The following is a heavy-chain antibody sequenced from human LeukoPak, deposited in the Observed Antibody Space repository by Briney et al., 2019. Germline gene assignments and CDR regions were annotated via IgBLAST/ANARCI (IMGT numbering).Heavy chain of an antibody. D-gene: IGHD3-9*01. J-gene: IGHJ3*02. Sequence: GGSLRLSCAASGFTFSSYSMNWVRQAPGKGLEWVSSISSSSSYIYYADSVKGRFTISRDNAKNSLYLQMNSLRAEDTAVYYCARDQRYFDWLPPTHGAFDIWGQGTMVTVSS. V-gene: IGHV3-21*01. CDR1: GFTFSSYS. CDR3: ARDQRYFDWLPPTHGAFDI. CDR2: ISSSSSYI.